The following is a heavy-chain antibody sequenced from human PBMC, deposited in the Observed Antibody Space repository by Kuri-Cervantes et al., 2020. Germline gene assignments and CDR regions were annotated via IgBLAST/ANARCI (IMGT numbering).Heavy chain of an antibody. CDR2: IKSKTDGGTT. CDR3: TTDRSYRGAVAGHDH. Sequence: GESLKISCAASGFIFSNAWMSWVRQAPGKGLEWVGRIKSKTDGGTTDYAAPVKGRFTISRDDSKSTLYLQMNSLKIEDTGVYFCTTDRSYRGAVAGHDHWGQGTLVTVSS. CDR1: GFIFSNAW. D-gene: IGHD6-19*01. V-gene: IGHV3-15*01. J-gene: IGHJ4*02.